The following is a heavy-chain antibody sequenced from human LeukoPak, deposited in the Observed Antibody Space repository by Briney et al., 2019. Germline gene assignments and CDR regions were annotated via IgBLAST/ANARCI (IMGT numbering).Heavy chain of an antibody. CDR1: GFTFSSYS. CDR2: ISSTSYI. Sequence: GGSLRLSCAASGFTFSSYSMNWVRQAPGKGLEWVASISSTSYIDYADSVKGRFTISRDNAKNSLYLQMNSLRAEDTAVYYCATDSLTEYYFDYWGQGTLVTVSS. CDR3: ATDSLTEYYFDY. J-gene: IGHJ4*02. D-gene: IGHD2-15*01. V-gene: IGHV3-21*01.